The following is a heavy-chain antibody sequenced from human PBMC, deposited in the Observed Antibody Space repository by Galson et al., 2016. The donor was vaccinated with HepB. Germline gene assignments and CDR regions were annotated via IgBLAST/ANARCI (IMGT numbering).Heavy chain of an antibody. D-gene: IGHD1-26*01. CDR1: GYTFTDSF. J-gene: IGHJ4*02. CDR2: INPKSGAT. Sequence: SVKVSCKASGYTFTDSFLHWVRQAPGQGPEWVGWINPKSGATTYAPKFEDWVTMTRDTSITTAYMALTGLKSDDPAVYYRLRGAVGLTEYYFDYWGPGTLVTVSS. CDR3: LRGAVGLTEYYFDY. V-gene: IGHV1-2*04.